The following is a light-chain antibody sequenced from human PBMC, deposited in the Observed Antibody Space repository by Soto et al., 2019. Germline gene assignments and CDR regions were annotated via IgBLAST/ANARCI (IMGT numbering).Light chain of an antibody. CDR3: SSYANSIGV. V-gene: IGLV2-14*03. CDR1: SSDMGGYNY. CDR2: EVS. Sequence: QSALTQPASVSGSPGQSITISCTGSSSDMGGYNYVSWYQQYPGKAPKLLIYEVSNRPSGVSNRFSGSKSGNTASLTISGLQAEDEADYYCSSYANSIGVFGGGTQLTVL. J-gene: IGLJ3*02.